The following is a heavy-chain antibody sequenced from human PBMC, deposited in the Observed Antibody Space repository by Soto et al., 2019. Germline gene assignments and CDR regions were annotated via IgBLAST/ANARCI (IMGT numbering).Heavy chain of an antibody. CDR2: ISSNGGST. D-gene: IGHD5-12*01. CDR1: GFSFRNYA. Sequence: GGSLRLSCSASGFSFRNYAMYWVRQAPGKGLEYVSVISSNGGSTYYADSVKGRFTISRDNSENTLYLQMSSLRAEDTALYYCVKAFYSGYPPYYYAMDVFGQVTTVTLSS. V-gene: IGHV3-64D*08. CDR3: VKAFYSGYPPYYYAMDV. J-gene: IGHJ6*02.